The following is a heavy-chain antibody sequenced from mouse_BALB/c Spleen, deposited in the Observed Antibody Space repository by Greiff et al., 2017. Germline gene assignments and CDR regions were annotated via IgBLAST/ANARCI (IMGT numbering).Heavy chain of an antibody. D-gene: IGHD1-1*01. CDR3: AREPYYYASSYQAWFAY. V-gene: IGHV2-9*02. Sequence: VQLQQSGPGLVAPSQRLSITCTVSGFSLTSYGVHWVRQPPGQGLEWMGVIWAGGSTNYNSALMYRLSISKDNSKSQVFLTMNTLQTDDTAMYYCAREPYYYASSYQAWFAYWGQGTLVTVSA. CDR2: IWAGGST. CDR1: GFSLTSYG. J-gene: IGHJ3*01.